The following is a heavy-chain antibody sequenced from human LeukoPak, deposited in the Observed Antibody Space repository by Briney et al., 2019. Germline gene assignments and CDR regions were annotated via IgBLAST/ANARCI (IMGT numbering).Heavy chain of an antibody. CDR1: EFTFSGYA. Sequence: HTGGSLGLSCAASEFTFSGYAMSWVRQAPGKGLEWVSAISGSGGSTYYADSVKGRFTISRDNSKNTLYLQMNSLRAEDTAVYYCAKAYSSSWYTLAFDYWGQGTLVTVSS. V-gene: IGHV3-23*01. CDR2: ISGSGGST. J-gene: IGHJ4*02. D-gene: IGHD6-13*01. CDR3: AKAYSSSWYTLAFDY.